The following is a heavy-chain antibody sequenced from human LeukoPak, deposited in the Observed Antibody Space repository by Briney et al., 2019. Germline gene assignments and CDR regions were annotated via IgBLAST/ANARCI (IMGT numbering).Heavy chain of an antibody. CDR3: ARGGVVATIGIDY. Sequence: SVTVSFTASGGTFSSYAISWVRQAPGQGLEWMGGIIPIFGTANYAQKFQGRVTITTDESTSTDSMELSSLRSEDTAVYYCARGGVVATIGIDYWGQGTLVTVSS. CDR1: GGTFSSYA. J-gene: IGHJ4*02. CDR2: IIPIFGTA. V-gene: IGHV1-69*05. D-gene: IGHD5-12*01.